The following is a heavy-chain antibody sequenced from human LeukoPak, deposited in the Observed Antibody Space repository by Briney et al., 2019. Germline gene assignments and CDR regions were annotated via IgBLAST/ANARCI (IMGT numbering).Heavy chain of an antibody. V-gene: IGHV4-59*01. CDR3: ARGRRDYDIFTGYSAPYYFDF. D-gene: IGHD3-9*01. Sequence: SETLSLTCSVSGGSISSFYWSWIRQPPGKGLEWIGYIYYSGSTNYNPSLKSRVTISVDTSKNQFSLKLSSVTAADTAVYYCARGRRDYDIFTGYSAPYYFDFWGHGTLVTVSS. CDR2: IYYSGST. CDR1: GGSISSFY. J-gene: IGHJ4*01.